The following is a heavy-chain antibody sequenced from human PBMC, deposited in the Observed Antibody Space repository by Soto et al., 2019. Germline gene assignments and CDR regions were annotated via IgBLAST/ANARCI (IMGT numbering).Heavy chain of an antibody. CDR2: VSHTGNT. CDR3: ARNRYGGYDFDY. J-gene: IGHJ4*02. D-gene: IGHD5-12*01. V-gene: IGHV4-4*02. CDR1: SGSITSSNW. Sequence: QVQLQESGPGLVKPSGTLSLTCAVSSGSITSSNWWSWVRQPPGKGLEWIGEVSHTGNTNYIPSPKSRVTISVDKSRNQSSLRLSSVTAADTAVYYCARNRYGGYDFDYWGQGTLVTVSS.